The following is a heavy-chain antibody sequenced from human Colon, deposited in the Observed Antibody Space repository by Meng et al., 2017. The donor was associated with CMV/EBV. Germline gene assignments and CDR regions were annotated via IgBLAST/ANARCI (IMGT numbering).Heavy chain of an antibody. V-gene: IGHV3-74*02. CDR1: GFTFRYHA. CDR3: ASRDY. J-gene: IGHJ4*02. CDR2: INTDGSTT. Sequence: VRVVESGGGVVQAGGSLRLSCAASGFTFRYHAMHWVRQAPGKGLEWVSRINTDGSTTYYADSVKGRFTISRDNAKNTLYLQMNSLRAEDTAVYYCASRDYWGQGTLVTVSS.